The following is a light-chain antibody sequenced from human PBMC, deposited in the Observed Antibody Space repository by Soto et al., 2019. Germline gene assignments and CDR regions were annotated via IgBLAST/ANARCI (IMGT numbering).Light chain of an antibody. V-gene: IGKV3-20*01. CDR3: QQYGSSPPIT. CDR1: QSVSSFY. J-gene: IGKJ5*01. CDR2: GAS. Sequence: EIVLTQSPGTLSLSPGERATLSCRASQSVSSFYLGWYQQKPGQPPRLLIYGASSRATGIPDRFSGSGSGTDFTLTISRLEPEDFAVYYCQQYGSSPPITFGQGTRLEIK.